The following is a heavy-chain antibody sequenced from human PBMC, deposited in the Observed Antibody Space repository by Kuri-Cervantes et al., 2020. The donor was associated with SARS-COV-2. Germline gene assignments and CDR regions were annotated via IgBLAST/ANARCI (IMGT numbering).Heavy chain of an antibody. CDR1: GYSFTSYW. V-gene: IGHV5-51*01. CDR2: IYPGDSDT. D-gene: IGHD1-26*01. Sequence: GESLKISCKGSGYSFTSYWIGWVRQMPGKGLEWMGIIYPGDSDTRYSPSFQGQVTISADKSISTAYLQWSSLKASDTAMYYCAGSAAPPALYYGMDVWGQGTTVTVSS. J-gene: IGHJ6*02. CDR3: AGSAAPPALYYGMDV.